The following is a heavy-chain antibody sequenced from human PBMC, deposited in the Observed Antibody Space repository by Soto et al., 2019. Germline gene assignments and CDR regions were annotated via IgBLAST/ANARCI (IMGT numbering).Heavy chain of an antibody. D-gene: IGHD6-6*01. J-gene: IGHJ3*02. CDR2: IIPIFGTA. CDR3: ARGTKYSSSFLVAFDI. CDR1: GGTFSSYA. Sequence: QVQLVQSGAEVKKPGSSVKVSCKASGGTFSSYAISWVRQAPGQGLEWMGGIIPIFGTANYAQKFQGRVTITADESTRTAYMELSSLRSEDTAVYYCARGTKYSSSFLVAFDIWGQGTMVTVSS. V-gene: IGHV1-69*01.